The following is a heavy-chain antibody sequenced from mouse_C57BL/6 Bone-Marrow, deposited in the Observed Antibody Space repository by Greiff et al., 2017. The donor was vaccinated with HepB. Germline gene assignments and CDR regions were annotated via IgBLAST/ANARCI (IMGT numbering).Heavy chain of an antibody. Sequence: EVKLVESGGGLVKPGGSLKLSCAASGFTFSSYAMSWVRQTPEKRLEWVATISDGGSYTYYPDNVKGRFTISRDNAKNNLYLQMSHLKSEDTAMYYCASPYYSKPYAMDYWGQGTSVTVSS. CDR3: ASPYYSKPYAMDY. V-gene: IGHV5-4*03. CDR2: ISDGGSYT. J-gene: IGHJ4*01. D-gene: IGHD2-5*01. CDR1: GFTFSSYA.